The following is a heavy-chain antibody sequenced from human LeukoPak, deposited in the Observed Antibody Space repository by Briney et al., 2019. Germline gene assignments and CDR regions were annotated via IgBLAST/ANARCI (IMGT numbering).Heavy chain of an antibody. V-gene: IGHV3-21*01. Sequence: GGSLRLSCAASGFTFSSYSMNWVRQAPGKGLEWASSISSSSSYIYYADSVKGRFTISRDNAKNSLYLQMNSLRAEDTAVYYCASDSGWYYFDYWGQGTLVTVSS. D-gene: IGHD6-19*01. CDR2: ISSSSSYI. CDR3: ASDSGWYYFDY. CDR1: GFTFSSYS. J-gene: IGHJ4*02.